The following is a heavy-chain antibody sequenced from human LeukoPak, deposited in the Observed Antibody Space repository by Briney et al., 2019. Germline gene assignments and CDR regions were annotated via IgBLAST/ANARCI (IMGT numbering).Heavy chain of an antibody. CDR2: IISSSSDI. CDR1: GFTFSSYS. CDR3: ASQKGRIAVAVDY. V-gene: IGHV3-21*01. J-gene: IGHJ4*02. D-gene: IGHD6-19*01. Sequence: PGGSLRLSCAASGFTFSSYSMNWVRQAPGKGLEWVSSIISSSSDIYYAHSVKGRFTISRDNAKNSLYLQMNNLRAEGTAVYYCASQKGRIAVAVDYWGQGTLVTVSS.